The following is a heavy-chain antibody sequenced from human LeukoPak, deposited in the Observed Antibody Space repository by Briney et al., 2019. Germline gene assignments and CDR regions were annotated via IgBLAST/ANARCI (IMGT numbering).Heavy chain of an antibody. CDR2: ISSSSSYI. CDR1: GFTFSSYS. CDR3: ARVVVVPAASGDWFDP. Sequence: PGGPLRLSCAASGFTFSSYSMNWVRQAPGKGLEWVSSISSSSSYIYYADSVKGRFTISRDNAKNSLYLQMNSLRAEDTAVYYCARVVVVPAASGDWFDPWGQGTLVTVSS. V-gene: IGHV3-21*01. J-gene: IGHJ5*02. D-gene: IGHD2-2*01.